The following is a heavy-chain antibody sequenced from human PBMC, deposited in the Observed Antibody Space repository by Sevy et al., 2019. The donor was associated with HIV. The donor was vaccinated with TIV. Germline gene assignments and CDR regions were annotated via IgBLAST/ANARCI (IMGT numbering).Heavy chain of an antibody. CDR2: IYYSGST. V-gene: IGHV4-31*03. D-gene: IGHD3-22*01. CDR1: GGSISSGGYY. CDR3: ASGGYYCDSSGYSPDWYVDV. J-gene: IGHJ2*01. Sequence: SETLSLTCTVSGGSISSGGYYWSWIRQHPGKGLEWIGYIYYSGSTYYNPSLKSRVTISVDTSKNQFSLKLSYVTAADTAVYYWASGGYYCDSSGYSPDWYVDVWGRGTRVTVSS.